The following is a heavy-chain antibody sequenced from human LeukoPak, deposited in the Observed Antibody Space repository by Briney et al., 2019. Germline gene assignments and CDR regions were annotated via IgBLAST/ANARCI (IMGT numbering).Heavy chain of an antibody. Sequence: PSGTLSLTCAVSGGSISSSNWWSWVRQPPGKGLERIGEIYHSGSTNYNPSLKSRVTVSVDTSKNQFSLKLSSVTAADTAVYYCASVYDSSGYYPFWGQGTLVTVSS. CDR3: ASVYDSSGYYPF. V-gene: IGHV4-4*02. D-gene: IGHD3-22*01. J-gene: IGHJ4*02. CDR2: IYHSGST. CDR1: GGSISSSNW.